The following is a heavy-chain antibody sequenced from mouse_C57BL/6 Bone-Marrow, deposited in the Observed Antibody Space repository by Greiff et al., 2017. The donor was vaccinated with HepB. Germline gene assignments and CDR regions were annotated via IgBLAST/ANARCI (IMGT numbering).Heavy chain of an antibody. Sequence: VHLPPPWAALVTPGASVKLSCKASGYTFTSYWMQWVKQRPGQGLEWIGYIDPSSSYTNYNQKFKGKATLTVDTSSSTAYMQLRSLTSEDSAVYYCARKLRVPAMYFCGQGTAATVSS. CDR1: GYTFTSYW. V-gene: IGHV1-50*01. CDR2: IDPSSSYT. CDR3: ARKLRVPAMYF. D-gene: IGHD3-2*02. J-gene: IGHJ4*01.